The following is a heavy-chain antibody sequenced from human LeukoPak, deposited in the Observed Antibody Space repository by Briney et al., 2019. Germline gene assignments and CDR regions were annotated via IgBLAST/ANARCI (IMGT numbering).Heavy chain of an antibody. CDR1: GGFFSGYY. J-gene: IGHJ4*02. V-gene: IGHV4-34*01. D-gene: IGHD3-22*01. CDR2: INHSGST. Sequence: SETLSLTCAVYGGFFSGYYWSWIRQPPGKGLEWIGEINHSGSTNYNPSLKSRVTISVDTSKNQFSLKLSSVTAADTAVYYCARGMRSYDSSGYYYRCYFDHWGQGTLVTVSS. CDR3: ARGMRSYDSSGYYYRCYFDH.